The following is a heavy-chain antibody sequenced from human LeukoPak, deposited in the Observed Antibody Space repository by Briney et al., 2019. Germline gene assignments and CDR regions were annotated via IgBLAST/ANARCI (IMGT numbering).Heavy chain of an antibody. Sequence: GGSLRLSCAASGFTFSSSAMNWVRQAPGKGLEWVSSISSSSNYIYYADSVKGRFTISRDNAKNSLYLQMNCLRAEDTAVYYCARDAEDPRLWWGQGTLVTVSS. D-gene: IGHD4/OR15-4a*01. CDR3: ARDAEDPRLW. J-gene: IGHJ4*02. CDR1: GFTFSSSA. V-gene: IGHV3-21*01. CDR2: ISSSSNYI.